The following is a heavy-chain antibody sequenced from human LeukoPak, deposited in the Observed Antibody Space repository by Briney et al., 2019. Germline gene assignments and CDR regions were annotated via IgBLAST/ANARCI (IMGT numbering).Heavy chain of an antibody. D-gene: IGHD5-18*01. Sequence: GGSLRLSCAASGFTFSSYGIHWVRQAPGKGLEWVTFIQYDGSNKYADSVKGRFTISRDNSKNVLYLQMNSLRAEDTALYYCAKSSSRLDTSSFEYWGQGTLVTVAS. CDR3: AKSSSRLDTSSFEY. CDR1: GFTFSSYG. J-gene: IGHJ4*02. CDR2: IQYDGSNK. V-gene: IGHV3-30*02.